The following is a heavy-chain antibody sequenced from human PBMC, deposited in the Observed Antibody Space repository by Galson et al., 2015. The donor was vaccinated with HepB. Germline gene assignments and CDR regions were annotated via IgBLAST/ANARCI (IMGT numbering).Heavy chain of an antibody. D-gene: IGHD1-26*01. CDR2: ISSSSTTI. CDR3: ARRRFTGGFDP. J-gene: IGHJ5*02. Sequence: SLRLSCAASGFTFSSYSMNWVRQAPGKGLEWVSYISSSSTTIYYADSVKGRFTISRDKAKNSLYLRMNSLRAEDTAVYYCARRRFTGGFDPWGQGTLVTVSS. CDR1: GFTFSSYS. V-gene: IGHV3-48*01.